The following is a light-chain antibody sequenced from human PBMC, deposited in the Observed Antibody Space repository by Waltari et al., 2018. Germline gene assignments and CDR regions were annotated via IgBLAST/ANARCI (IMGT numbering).Light chain of an antibody. Sequence: EIVLTQSPGTLSLSPGDGATLSCRASQSVSINYLAWYQQKPGQAPRLLIYGASNRATGIPDRFRGSGSGTDFTLTISRLEPEDFAVYYCQQYGSSPPVTFGQGTRLE. J-gene: IGKJ5*01. V-gene: IGKV3-20*01. CDR1: QSVSINY. CDR3: QQYGSSPPVT. CDR2: GAS.